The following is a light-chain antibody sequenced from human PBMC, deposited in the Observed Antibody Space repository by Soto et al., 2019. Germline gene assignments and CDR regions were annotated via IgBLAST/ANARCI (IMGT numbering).Light chain of an antibody. CDR3: SSYPSSSTPVV. CDR1: SSDVGGYNY. V-gene: IGLV2-14*01. Sequence: QSALTQPASVSGSPGQSITISCTGTSSDVGGYNYVSWYQQHPGKAPKLMIYDVSNRPSGVSNRFSGSKSGNTASLTISGRQAEDEADYYCSSYPSSSTPVVFGGGTQLTVL. CDR2: DVS. J-gene: IGLJ2*01.